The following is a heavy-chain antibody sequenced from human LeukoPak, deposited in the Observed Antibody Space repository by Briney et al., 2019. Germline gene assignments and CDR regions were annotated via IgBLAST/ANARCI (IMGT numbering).Heavy chain of an antibody. D-gene: IGHD3-22*01. J-gene: IGHJ4*02. Sequence: SETLSLTCTVSGGSFSSSSYYWGWSRQPPGKGLEWIGSINYSGSTYYNPSLKSRVTISVDTSKNQFSLKLSSVTAADTAVYYCARGGSSGYVHWGQGTLVPVSS. CDR3: ARGGSSGYVH. V-gene: IGHV4-39*07. CDR1: GGSFSSSSYY. CDR2: INYSGST.